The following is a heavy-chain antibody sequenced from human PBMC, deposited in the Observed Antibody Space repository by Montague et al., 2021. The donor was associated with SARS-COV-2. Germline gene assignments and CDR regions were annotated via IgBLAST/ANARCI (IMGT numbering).Heavy chain of an antibody. Sequence: SETLSLTCAVYGVSFLGHSSRWIRYPLQSRPEFVGELNHSGNTNYNPSLKSRVTISVDTSKNQFSLRLSSVTAADTAVYYCARRSRVVTAIWALRTSLTSWFDPGGQGTMVTVSS. CDR3: ARRSRVVTAIWALRTSLTSWFDP. V-gene: IGHV4-34*01. D-gene: IGHD2-21*02. J-gene: IGHJ5*02. CDR1: GVSFLGHS. CDR2: LNHSGNT.